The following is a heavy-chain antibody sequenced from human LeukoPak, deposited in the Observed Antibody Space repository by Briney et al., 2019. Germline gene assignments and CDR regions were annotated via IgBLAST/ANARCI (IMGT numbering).Heavy chain of an antibody. Sequence: KPSETLSLTCIVSGGSISGSYWSWIRQPAGKGLEWIGRIYPSGGTNYNPSLKSRVTMSTDTSKNQFSLKLRSVTAADTAVYYCARECGDLDYWGQGTLVTVSS. D-gene: IGHD2-21*01. CDR3: ARECGDLDY. V-gene: IGHV4-4*07. J-gene: IGHJ4*02. CDR2: IYPSGGT. CDR1: GGSISGSY.